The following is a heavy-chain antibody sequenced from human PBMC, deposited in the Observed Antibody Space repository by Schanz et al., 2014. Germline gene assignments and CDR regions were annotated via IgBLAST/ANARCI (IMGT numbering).Heavy chain of an antibody. V-gene: IGHV3-23*01. Sequence: EVQLLESGGTVVQPGGSLRVSCAASGFVFRTFAMYWVRQAPGKGLEWVSGIGGSGDSTHYADSVKGRFIISRDNSKNTLYLQVNSLRAEDTAVYYCAKHVRSLTGDDYWGQGTLVNVSS. J-gene: IGHJ4*02. CDR1: GFVFRTFA. D-gene: IGHD3-9*01. CDR3: AKHVRSLTGDDY. CDR2: IGGSGDST.